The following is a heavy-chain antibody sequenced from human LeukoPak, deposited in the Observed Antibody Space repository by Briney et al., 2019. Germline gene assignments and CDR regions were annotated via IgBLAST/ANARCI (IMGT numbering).Heavy chain of an antibody. CDR3: ARDLGGYSGAFDI. CDR2: ISSDSSPI. J-gene: IGHJ3*02. D-gene: IGHD5-12*01. Sequence: GALRLSCAASGFTFSSYGMNWVRQAPGKGLEWVSYISSDSSPIYYADSVKGRFTISRDNAKNSLYLQMNSLRAEDTTVYYCARDLGGYSGAFDIWGQGTMVTVSS. V-gene: IGHV3-48*04. CDR1: GFTFSSYG.